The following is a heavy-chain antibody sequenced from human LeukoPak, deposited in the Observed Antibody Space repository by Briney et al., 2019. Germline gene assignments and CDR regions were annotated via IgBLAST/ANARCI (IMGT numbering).Heavy chain of an antibody. Sequence: GGSLRLSCAASGFTFSSYGMHWVRQAPGKGLEWVAVISYDGSNKYYADSVKGRFTISRDNFKNTLYLQMNSLRAEDTAVYYCAKEGDGYNYFDYWGQGTLVTVSS. CDR1: GFTFSSYG. CDR2: ISYDGSNK. J-gene: IGHJ4*02. V-gene: IGHV3-30*18. CDR3: AKEGDGYNYFDY. D-gene: IGHD5-24*01.